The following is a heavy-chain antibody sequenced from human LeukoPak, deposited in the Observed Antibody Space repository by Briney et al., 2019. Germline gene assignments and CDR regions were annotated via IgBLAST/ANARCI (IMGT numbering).Heavy chain of an antibody. CDR3: AKPGTDLPNDALGL. V-gene: IGHV3-23*01. Sequence: GGSLRLSCAASGFTFSSCAMSWVRQAPGKGLEWVSAISGSGGSTYYADSVKGRFTISRDNSKNTLYLQMNSLRAEDTAVYYCAKPGTDLPNDALGLWGQGTLVTVSS. J-gene: IGHJ4*02. D-gene: IGHD1-1*01. CDR2: ISGSGGST. CDR1: GFTFSSCA.